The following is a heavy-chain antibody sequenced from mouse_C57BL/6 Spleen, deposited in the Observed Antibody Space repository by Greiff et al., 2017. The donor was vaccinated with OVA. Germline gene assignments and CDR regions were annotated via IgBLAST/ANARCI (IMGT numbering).Heavy chain of an antibody. CDR2: IDPETGGT. CDR3: TRSSSYPYFDY. CDR1: GYTFTDYE. Sequence: QVQLQQSGAELVRPGASVTLSCKASGYTFTDYEMHWVKQTPVHGLEWIGAIDPETGGTAYNQKFKGKAILTADKSSSTAYMELRSLTSEDSAVYYCTRSSSYPYFDYGGQGTTLTVSS. V-gene: IGHV1-15*01. J-gene: IGHJ2*01. D-gene: IGHD1-1*01.